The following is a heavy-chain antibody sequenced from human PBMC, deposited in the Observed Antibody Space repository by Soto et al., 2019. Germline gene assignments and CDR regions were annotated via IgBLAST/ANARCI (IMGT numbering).Heavy chain of an antibody. CDR2: IYYSGST. Sequence: SETLSLTCTVSGGSISSYYWSWIRQPPGKGLEWIGYIYYSGSTNYNPSLKSRVTISVDTSKNQFSLKLSSVTAADTAVYYCATSTPNNSGWFWYFDYWGQGTLVTVSS. V-gene: IGHV4-59*01. D-gene: IGHD6-19*01. CDR1: GGSISSYY. J-gene: IGHJ4*02. CDR3: ATSTPNNSGWFWYFDY.